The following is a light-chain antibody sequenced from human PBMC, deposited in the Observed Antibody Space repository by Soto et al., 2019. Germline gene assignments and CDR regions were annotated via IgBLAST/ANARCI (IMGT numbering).Light chain of an antibody. J-gene: IGKJ1*01. CDR1: QSVSSY. V-gene: IGKV3-11*01. Sequence: EIVLTQSPATMSLSPGERATLSCRASQSVSSYLAWYQQKPGQAPRLLIYDASNRATGIPARFSGSGSGTDFTLTISSLEPEDFAVYYCQNSKNLHLTFSQETKVEIK. CDR3: QNSKNLHLT. CDR2: DAS.